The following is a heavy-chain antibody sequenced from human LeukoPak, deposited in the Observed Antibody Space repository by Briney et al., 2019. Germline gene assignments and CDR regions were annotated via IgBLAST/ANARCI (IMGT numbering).Heavy chain of an antibody. J-gene: IGHJ5*02. Sequence: SETLSLTCTVSGGSISSYYWSWIRQPAGKGLEWIGRIYTSGSTNYNPSPKSRVTMSVDTSKNQFSLKLSSVTAADTAVYYCARDRPYYDILTGYYKGQTWFDPWGQGTLVTVSS. D-gene: IGHD3-9*01. CDR2: IYTSGST. CDR3: ARDRPYYDILTGYYKGQTWFDP. CDR1: GGSISSYY. V-gene: IGHV4-4*07.